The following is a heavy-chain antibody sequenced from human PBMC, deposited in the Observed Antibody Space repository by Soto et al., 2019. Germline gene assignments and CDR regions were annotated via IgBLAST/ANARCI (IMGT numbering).Heavy chain of an antibody. CDR2: ISGSGGST. V-gene: IGHV3-23*01. CDR3: AKGPRAPPPHDYGMDV. J-gene: IGHJ6*02. CDR1: GFTFSSYV. Sequence: EVQLLESGGGLVQPGGSLRLSCAASGFTFSSYVMNWVRQPPGKGLEWVSGISGSGGSTYYADSVKGRFTISRDNSKNTLYLQMYSLRAEETAVYYCAKGPRAPPPHDYGMDVWGQGTTVTVSS.